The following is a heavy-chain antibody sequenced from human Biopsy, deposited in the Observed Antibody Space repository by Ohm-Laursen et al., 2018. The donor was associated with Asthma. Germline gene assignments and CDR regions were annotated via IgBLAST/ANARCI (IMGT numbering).Heavy chain of an antibody. Sequence: SLRLSCAASGFTFDDYAMHWVRQAPGKGLEWVSGVSWSSGSIDYADSVKGRFTIPRDNAKNSLYLQMNSLRGADTALYYCVKDIRLQLWGFDSWGQGTLVTVSS. V-gene: IGHV3-9*01. CDR3: VKDIRLQLWGFDS. CDR1: GFTFDDYA. D-gene: IGHD6-13*01. CDR2: VSWSSGSI. J-gene: IGHJ4*02.